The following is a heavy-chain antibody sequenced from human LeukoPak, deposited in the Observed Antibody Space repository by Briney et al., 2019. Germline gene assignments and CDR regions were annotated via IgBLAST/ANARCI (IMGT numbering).Heavy chain of an antibody. Sequence: PGGSLRLSCAASGFTISSNYMSWVRQAPGKGLEWVASISGSGDSTNYGDSVKGRFTISRDNFKRTVHLEMSNLRADDTAMYYCVRRAAVRGMDFWGLGTTAIVSS. D-gene: IGHD1-14*01. CDR2: ISGSGDST. CDR3: VRRAAVRGMDF. V-gene: IGHV3-53*01. J-gene: IGHJ6*02. CDR1: GFTISSNY.